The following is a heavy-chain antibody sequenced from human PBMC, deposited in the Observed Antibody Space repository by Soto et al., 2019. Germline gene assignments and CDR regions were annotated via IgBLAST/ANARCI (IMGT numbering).Heavy chain of an antibody. V-gene: IGHV4-30-4*01. D-gene: IGHD3-22*01. CDR1: GGSISSGDYY. Sequence: ASETLSLTCTVSGGSISSGDYYWSWIRQPPGKGLEWIGYIYYSGSTYYNPSLKSRVTISVDTSKNQFSLKLTSVTAADTAVYYCATYDSSGLVFWGQGTLVTVSS. CDR2: IYYSGST. J-gene: IGHJ4*02. CDR3: ATYDSSGLVF.